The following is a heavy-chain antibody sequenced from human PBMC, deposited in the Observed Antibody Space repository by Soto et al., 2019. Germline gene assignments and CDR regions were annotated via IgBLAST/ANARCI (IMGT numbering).Heavy chain of an antibody. Sequence: GGSLRLSCAASGFTFSNYAINWVRQAPGKGLEWVSFISGSGDSTYYADSVKGRFTISRDNSKNTLYLQMSSLRAEDTAIYYCAKGDYSDSTHAFDIWGQGTMVTVSS. D-gene: IGHD3-16*01. CDR3: AKGDYSDSTHAFDI. CDR2: ISGSGDST. J-gene: IGHJ3*02. CDR1: GFTFSNYA. V-gene: IGHV3-23*01.